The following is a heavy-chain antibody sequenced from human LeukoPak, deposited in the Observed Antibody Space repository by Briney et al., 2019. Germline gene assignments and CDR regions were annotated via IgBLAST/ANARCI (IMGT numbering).Heavy chain of an antibody. CDR2: IYYSGST. V-gene: IGHV4-61*01. D-gene: IGHD2-15*01. Sequence: PSQTLSLTCTVSGGSISSGSYYWSWIRQPPGKGLEWIGYIYYSGSTNYNPSLKSRVTISVDTSKNQFSLKLSSVTAADTAVYYCARGGPGSGGSCYSGWVGWRCEYYFDYWGQGTLVTVSP. CDR1: GGSISSGSYY. CDR3: ARGGPGSGGSCYSGWVGWRCEYYFDY. J-gene: IGHJ4*02.